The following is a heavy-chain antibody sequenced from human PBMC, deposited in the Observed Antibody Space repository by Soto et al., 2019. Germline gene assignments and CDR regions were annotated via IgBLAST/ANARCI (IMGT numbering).Heavy chain of an antibody. J-gene: IGHJ3*02. CDR3: ARPESNVDTADAFDI. V-gene: IGHV3-33*01. CDR2: IWYDGSNK. Sequence: QVQLVESGGGVVQPGRSLRLSCAASGFTFSSYGMHWVRQAPGKGLEWVAVIWYDGSNKYYADSVKGRFTISRDNSKNTLYLQMNSLRAEDTAVYYCARPESNVDTADAFDIWGQGTMVTVSS. D-gene: IGHD5-18*01. CDR1: GFTFSSYG.